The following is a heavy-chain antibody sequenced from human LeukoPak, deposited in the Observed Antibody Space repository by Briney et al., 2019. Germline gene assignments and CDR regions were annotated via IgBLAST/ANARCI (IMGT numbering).Heavy chain of an antibody. V-gene: IGHV1-18*01. Sequence: ASVKASCKTAGHTFTSYGFSWVRQAPGQGLEWMGWINANNCNTNTAQTFQSRVTMTTDTSTSTVYMELRRLRSDDTAIYYCARSGLRYFDLMGYWGHGALVTVSS. CDR2: INANNCNT. D-gene: IGHD3-9*01. J-gene: IGHJ4*01. CDR3: ARSGLRYFDLMGY. CDR1: GHTFTSYG.